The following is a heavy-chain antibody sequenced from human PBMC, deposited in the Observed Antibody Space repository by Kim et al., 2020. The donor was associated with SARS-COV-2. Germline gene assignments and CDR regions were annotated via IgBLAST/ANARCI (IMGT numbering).Heavy chain of an antibody. J-gene: IGHJ6*02. CDR1: GYTFTGYY. Sequence: ASVKVSCKASGYTFTGYYMHWVRQAPGQGLERMGRINPTSGGTHYAQKFQGRVTMTRDTSISTAYMELSRLRSDDTAVYYCARDRNTIFGVVFIPDRYAMGVWGQGTTVTVSS. CDR3: ARDRNTIFGVVFIPDRYAMGV. CDR2: INPTSGGT. V-gene: IGHV1-2*06. D-gene: IGHD3-3*01.